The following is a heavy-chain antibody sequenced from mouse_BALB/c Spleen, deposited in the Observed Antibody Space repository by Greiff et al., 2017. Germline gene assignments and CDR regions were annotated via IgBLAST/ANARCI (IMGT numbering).Heavy chain of an antibody. CDR1: GFTFSSYA. CDR3: ARVYDGYYEAWFAY. D-gene: IGHD2-3*01. CDR2: ISSGGSP. Sequence: EVKLVESGGGLVKPGGSLKLSCAASGFTFSSYAMSWVRQTPEKRLEWVASISSGGSPYYPDSVKGRFTISRDNARNILYLQMSSLRSEDTAMYYCARVYDGYYEAWFAYWGQGTLVTVSA. J-gene: IGHJ3*01. V-gene: IGHV5-6-5*01.